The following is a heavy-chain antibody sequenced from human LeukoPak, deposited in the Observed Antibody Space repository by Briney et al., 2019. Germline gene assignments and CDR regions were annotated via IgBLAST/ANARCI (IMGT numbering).Heavy chain of an antibody. Sequence: ASVKVSCKASGYTFTSYYMHWVRQAPGQGLEWMGIINPSGGSTSYAQKFQGRVTMTRNTSISTAYMELSRLRSDDTAVYYCARDFEGYDYYFDYWGQGTLVTVSS. V-gene: IGHV1-46*01. CDR1: GYTFTSYY. D-gene: IGHD2-15*01. CDR2: INPSGGST. CDR3: ARDFEGYDYYFDY. J-gene: IGHJ4*02.